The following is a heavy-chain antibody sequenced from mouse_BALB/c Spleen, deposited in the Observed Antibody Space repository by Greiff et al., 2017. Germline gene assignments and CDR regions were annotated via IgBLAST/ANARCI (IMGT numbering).Heavy chain of an antibody. CDR3: ATYYYCYFYAMDY. CDR2: IVPGSGST. Sequence: QVQLKESGAELMKPGASVKISCKATGYTFSSYWIEWVKQRPGHGLEWIGEIVPGSGSTNYNEKFKGKATFTADTSSNTAYMQLSSLTSEDSAVYYCATYYYCYFYAMDYWGQGTSVTVSS. CDR1: GYTFSSYW. J-gene: IGHJ4*01. V-gene: IGHV1-9*01. D-gene: IGHD1-2*01.